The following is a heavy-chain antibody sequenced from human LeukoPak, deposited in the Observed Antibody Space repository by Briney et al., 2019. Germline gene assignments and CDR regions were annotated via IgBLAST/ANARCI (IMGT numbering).Heavy chain of an antibody. CDR3: VSEHLLARGAFDI. J-gene: IGHJ3*02. V-gene: IGHV1-2*06. Sequence: ASVKVSCKASGYTFTGYYMHWVRQAPGQGLEWMGRINPNSGGTNYAQKFQGRVTMTRDTSISTAYMELSRLRSDDAAVYYCVSEHLLARGAFDIWGQGTMVTVSS. CDR1: GYTFTGYY. CDR2: INPNSGGT.